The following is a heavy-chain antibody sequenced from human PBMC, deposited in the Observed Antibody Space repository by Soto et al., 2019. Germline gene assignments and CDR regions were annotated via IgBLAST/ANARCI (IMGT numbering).Heavy chain of an antibody. D-gene: IGHD3-3*01. J-gene: IGHJ6*02. CDR1: GFTFSSYS. V-gene: IGHV3-21*01. CDR3: ARGPPKGVVILSGMDV. Sequence: XGSLRLSCAASGFTFSSYSMNWVRQAPGKGLEWVSSISSSSSYIYYADSVKGRFTISRDNAKNSLYLQMNSLRAEDTAVYYCARGPPKGVVILSGMDVWGQGTTVTVSS. CDR2: ISSSSSYI.